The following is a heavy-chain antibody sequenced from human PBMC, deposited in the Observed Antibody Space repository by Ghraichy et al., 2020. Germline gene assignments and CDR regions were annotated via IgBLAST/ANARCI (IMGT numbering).Heavy chain of an antibody. CDR3: AKNPGFIKYGYYMDV. CDR1: GFTFSDYG. Sequence: LSLTCAASGFTFSDYGMHWVRQAPGKGLEWVAFVWNDGNKKYHADSVKGRFTISRDNSKNTLYMQMNSLRVEDTAVYYCAKNPGFIKYGYYMDVWGKGTTVTVSS. J-gene: IGHJ6*03. CDR2: VWNDGNKK. D-gene: IGHD3-10*01. V-gene: IGHV3-30*02.